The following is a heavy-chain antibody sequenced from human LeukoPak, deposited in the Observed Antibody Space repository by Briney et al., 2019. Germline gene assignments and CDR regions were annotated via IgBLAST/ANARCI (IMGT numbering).Heavy chain of an antibody. Sequence: GGSLRLSCAASGFTFSSYGMSWVRQAPGKGLEWVSAISGGGGTTYYADSVKGRFTISRDNSKNTLYLQMNSLRAEDTAVYYCARDYGYDPYDYWGQGTLVTVSS. CDR2: ISGGGGTT. J-gene: IGHJ4*02. CDR3: ARDYGYDPYDY. D-gene: IGHD5-18*01. V-gene: IGHV3-23*01. CDR1: GFTFSSYG.